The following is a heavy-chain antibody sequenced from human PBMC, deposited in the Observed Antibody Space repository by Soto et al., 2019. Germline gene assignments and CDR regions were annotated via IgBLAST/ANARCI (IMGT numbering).Heavy chain of an antibody. J-gene: IGHJ3*02. CDR1: GVSVSSGSYY. CDR3: ARGGLWFGEFDAFDI. CDR2: IYYSGST. D-gene: IGHD3-10*01. V-gene: IGHV4-61*01. Sequence: PSETLSLTCTVSGVSVSSGSYYWSWIRQPPGKGLEWIGYIYYSGSTNYNPSLKSRVTISVDTSKNQFSLKLSSVTAADTAVYYCARGGLWFGEFDAFDIWGQGTMVTVSS.